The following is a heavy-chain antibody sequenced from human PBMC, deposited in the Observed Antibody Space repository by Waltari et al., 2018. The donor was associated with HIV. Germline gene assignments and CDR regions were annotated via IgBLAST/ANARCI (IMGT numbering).Heavy chain of an antibody. CDR2: INTNTGNP. CDR3: ARISMTLGRGMGV. CDR1: GYPFTNYA. V-gene: IGHV7-4-1*02. J-gene: IGHJ6*02. Sequence: QLPLVQSGSELKRPGASVKVSCNASGYPFTNYAMNWVRQAPGQGLEWMGWINTNTGNPTYAKGFTGRFVFSLDTSVSTAYLQSSSLKAEDTAVYYCARISMTLGRGMGVWGQGTTVTVSS. D-gene: IGHD2-8*01.